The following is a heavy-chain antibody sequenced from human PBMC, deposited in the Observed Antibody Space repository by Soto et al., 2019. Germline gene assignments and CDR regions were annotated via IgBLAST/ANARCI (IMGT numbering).Heavy chain of an antibody. Sequence: SVKVSCKASGGTFSSYAISWVRQAPGQGLEWMGGIIPIFGTANYAQKFQGRDTITADESTSTAYMELSSLRSDDTAVYYCAREAYSSGNIDYWGQGTLVTVSS. D-gene: IGHD6-19*01. CDR1: GGTFSSYA. CDR2: IIPIFGTA. CDR3: AREAYSSGNIDY. V-gene: IGHV1-69*13. J-gene: IGHJ4*02.